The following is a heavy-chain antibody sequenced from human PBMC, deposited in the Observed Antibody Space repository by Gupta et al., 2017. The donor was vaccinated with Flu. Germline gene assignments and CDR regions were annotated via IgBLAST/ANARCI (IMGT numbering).Heavy chain of an antibody. CDR1: GFTFSSYG. Sequence: QVQLVESGGGVVQPGRSLRLSCAASGFTFSSYGMHWVRQAPGKGLEWVAVISYDGSNKYYADSVKGRFTISRDNSKNTLYLQMNSLRAEDTAVYYCAKDRIDGDYGPDYWGQGTLVTVSS. CDR2: ISYDGSNK. J-gene: IGHJ4*02. CDR3: AKDRIDGDYGPDY. V-gene: IGHV3-30*18. D-gene: IGHD4-17*01.